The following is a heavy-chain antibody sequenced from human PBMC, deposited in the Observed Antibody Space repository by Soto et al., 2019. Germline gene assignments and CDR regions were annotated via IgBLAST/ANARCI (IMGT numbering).Heavy chain of an antibody. CDR1: GFTFSSYA. V-gene: IGHV3-30-3*01. Sequence: PGGSLRLSCAASGFTFSSYAMHWVRQAPGKGLEWVAVISYDGSNKYYADSVKGRFTISRDNSKNTLYLQMNSLRAEDTAVYYCAKGKNYDVWSGIDYWGQGTLVTVSS. CDR2: ISYDGSNK. D-gene: IGHD3-3*01. J-gene: IGHJ4*02. CDR3: AKGKNYDVWSGIDY.